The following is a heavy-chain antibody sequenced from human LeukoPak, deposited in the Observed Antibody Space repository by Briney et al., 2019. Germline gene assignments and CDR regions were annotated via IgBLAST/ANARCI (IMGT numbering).Heavy chain of an antibody. CDR2: INPNSGGT. V-gene: IGHV1-2*06. Sequence: ASVKVSCKASGYTFTGYYMHWVRRAPGQGLEWMGRINPNSGGTNYAQKFQGRVTMTRDTSISTAYMELSRLRSDDTAVYYCALNWKHFYFSGAFDIWGQGTMVTVSS. J-gene: IGHJ3*02. CDR3: ALNWKHFYFSGAFDI. D-gene: IGHD1-1*01. CDR1: GYTFTGYY.